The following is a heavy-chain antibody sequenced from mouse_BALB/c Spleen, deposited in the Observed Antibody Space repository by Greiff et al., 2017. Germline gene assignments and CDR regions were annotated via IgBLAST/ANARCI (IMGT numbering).Heavy chain of an antibody. D-gene: IGHD2-12*01. CDR3: ARHPIRDGYFDY. CDR2: ISNGGGST. J-gene: IGHJ2*01. CDR1: GFTFSSYT. Sequence: EVKLMESGGGLVQPGGSLKLSCAASGFTFSSYTMSWVRQTPEKRLEWVAYISNGGGSTYYPDTVKGRFTISRDNAKNTLYLQMSSLKSEDTAMYYCARHPIRDGYFDYWGQGTTLTVSS. V-gene: IGHV5-12-2*01.